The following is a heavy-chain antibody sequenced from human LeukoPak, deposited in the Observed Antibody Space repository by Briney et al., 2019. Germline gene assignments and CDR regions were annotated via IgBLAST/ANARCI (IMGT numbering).Heavy chain of an antibody. CDR2: IYYSGST. Sequence: SETLSLTCTVSGGSISSSSYYWGWIRQPPGKGLEWIGSIYYSGSTYYNPSLKSRVTISVDTSKNQFSLKLSSVTAADTAVYYCARRSGYSYGYHWGQGTLVTVSS. D-gene: IGHD5-18*01. V-gene: IGHV4-39*01. CDR1: GGSISSSSYY. J-gene: IGHJ5*02. CDR3: ARRSGYSYGYH.